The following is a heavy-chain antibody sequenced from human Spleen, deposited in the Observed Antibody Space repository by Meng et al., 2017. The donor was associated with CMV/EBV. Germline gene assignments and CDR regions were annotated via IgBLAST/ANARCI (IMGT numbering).Heavy chain of an antibody. CDR3: ARESLRFLEWLLLESLDY. CDR2: IKQDGSEK. V-gene: IGHV3-7*03. D-gene: IGHD3-3*01. CDR1: GFTFSSYW. Sequence: GGSLRLSCAASGFTFSSYWMSWVRQAPGKGLEWVANIKQDGSEKYYVDSVKGRFTISRDNAKNSLYLQMNSLRAEDTAVYYCARESLRFLEWLLLESLDYWGQGTLVTVSS. J-gene: IGHJ4*02.